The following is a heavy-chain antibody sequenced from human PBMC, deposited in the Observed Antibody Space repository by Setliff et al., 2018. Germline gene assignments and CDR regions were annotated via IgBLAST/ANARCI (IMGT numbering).Heavy chain of an antibody. CDR3: GRDSQHMALGAVGV. CDR2: VYSNGLT. CDR1: GGSINYYY. D-gene: IGHD6-13*01. Sequence: SETLSLTCTVSGGSINYYYWSWIRQPPGKGLEWIGYVYSNGLTHNNPSLKSRVTISIDTSKNQYSLKLSSVTAADTAVYFCGRDSQHMALGAVGVWGQGTAVTVSS. V-gene: IGHV4-59*01. J-gene: IGHJ6*02.